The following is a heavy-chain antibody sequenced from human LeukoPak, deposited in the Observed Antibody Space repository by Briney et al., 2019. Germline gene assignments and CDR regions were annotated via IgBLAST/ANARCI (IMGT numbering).Heavy chain of an antibody. CDR3: ARGRSVARDYYDFWSGYYTGTFDY. D-gene: IGHD3-3*01. CDR2: INPNSGGT. V-gene: IGHV1-2*02. J-gene: IGHJ4*02. CDR1: GYTFTGYY. Sequence: GASVKVSCKASGYTFTGYYMHWVRQAPGQGLEWMGWINPNSGGTNYAQKFQGRVTMTRDTSISTAYMELSRLRSDDTAVYYCARGRSVARDYYDFWSGYYTGTFDYWGQGTLVTVSS.